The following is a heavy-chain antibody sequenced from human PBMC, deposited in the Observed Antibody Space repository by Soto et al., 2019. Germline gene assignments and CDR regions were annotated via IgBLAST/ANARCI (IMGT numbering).Heavy chain of an antibody. CDR3: ARHIVAVAGTYHYYTGLDV. V-gene: IGHV5-51*01. CDR2: IYPGDSDT. Sequence: PGESLKISCKSSGYSFTNYWIGWVRQMPGKGLEWMGIIYPGDSDTRYSPSFQGQVTISADKSISTAYLQWSSLKASDTAMYYCARHIVAVAGTYHYYTGLDVLCQENTVTIAS. J-gene: IGHJ6*02. D-gene: IGHD6-19*01. CDR1: GYSFTNYW.